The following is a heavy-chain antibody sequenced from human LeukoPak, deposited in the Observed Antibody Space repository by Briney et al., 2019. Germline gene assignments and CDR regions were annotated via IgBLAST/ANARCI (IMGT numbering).Heavy chain of an antibody. J-gene: IGHJ4*02. CDR3: ARTGYFDS. Sequence: SETLSLTCTVSGGSISNYYWNWVRQPPGKGLEWIGYIHSSGSTNYNPSLKSRVTMSVDTSKNQISLKLSSVTAADTAVYYCARTGYFDSWGQGTLVTVSS. CDR1: GGSISNYY. V-gene: IGHV4-59*01. D-gene: IGHD1-14*01. CDR2: IHSSGST.